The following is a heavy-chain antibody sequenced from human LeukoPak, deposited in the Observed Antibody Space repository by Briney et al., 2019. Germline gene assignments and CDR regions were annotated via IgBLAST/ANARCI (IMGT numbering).Heavy chain of an antibody. Sequence: GGSLRLSCAASGFTFSSYAMHWVRQAPGKGLEWVAVIPYDGSNKYYADSVKGRFTISRDNSKNTLYLQMNSLRAEDTAVYYCARTIFAVTGYSSSWYGGAFDYWGQGTLVTVSS. CDR3: ARTIFAVTGYSSSWYGGAFDY. CDR1: GFTFSSYA. V-gene: IGHV3-30*04. J-gene: IGHJ4*02. D-gene: IGHD6-13*01. CDR2: IPYDGSNK.